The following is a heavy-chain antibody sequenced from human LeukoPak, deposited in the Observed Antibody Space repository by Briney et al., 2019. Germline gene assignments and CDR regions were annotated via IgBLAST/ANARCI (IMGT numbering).Heavy chain of an antibody. D-gene: IGHD6-19*01. J-gene: IGHJ4*02. CDR2: INAGNGNT. CDR1: GYTFTSYA. Sequence: ASVKVSCKASGYTFTSYAMHWVRQAPGQRPEWMGWINAGNGNTKYSQKFQGRVTITRDTSASTAYMELSSLRSEDTAVYYCAREKGAVAGTLDYWGQGTLVTVSS. CDR3: AREKGAVAGTLDY. V-gene: IGHV1-3*01.